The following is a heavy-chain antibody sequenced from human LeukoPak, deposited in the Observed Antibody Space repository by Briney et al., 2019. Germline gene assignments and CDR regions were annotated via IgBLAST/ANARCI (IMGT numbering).Heavy chain of an antibody. V-gene: IGHV1-18*01. CDR1: GYIFYTYG. CDR3: ARSGFCTSSSCYRESDGFDI. J-gene: IGHJ3*02. CDR2: ISPDTDDT. D-gene: IGHD2-8*01. Sequence: ASVKVSCKASGYIFYTYGISWVRQTPGQWLEWMAWISPDTDDTKYAQKLEGRVALTTDTTTSTAYLELRNLRSGDTAVYYCARSGFCTSSSCYRESDGFDIWGQGTKVTVSS.